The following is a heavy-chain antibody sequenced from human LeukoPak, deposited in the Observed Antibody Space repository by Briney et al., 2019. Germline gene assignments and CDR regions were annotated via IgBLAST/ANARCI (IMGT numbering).Heavy chain of an antibody. D-gene: IGHD5-18*01. J-gene: IGHJ4*02. Sequence: ASVKVSCKAPGGSFGRYAISWVRQAPGQGLEWMGGIVPILGAANYAQKFQGRVTITADDSTGTAYMELTSLRSADTAVYYCARSQGYSYGSSYWGQGTLVTVSS. V-gene: IGHV1-69*13. CDR2: IVPILGAA. CDR3: ARSQGYSYGSSY. CDR1: GGSFGRYA.